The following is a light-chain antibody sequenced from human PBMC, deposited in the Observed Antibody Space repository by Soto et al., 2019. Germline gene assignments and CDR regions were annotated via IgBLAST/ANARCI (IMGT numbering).Light chain of an antibody. CDR2: DAS. J-gene: IGKJ5*01. CDR1: QSIHSN. CDR3: QQYDNWPPIT. V-gene: IGKV3D-15*01. Sequence: EIVMTQSPATLSVSPGDRATLSCRASQSIHSNLAWYQQKPGQGPRLLMYDASTRATGVPARFSGSGSGTEFTLTISGLQSEDFALYFCQQYDNWPPITFGQGTRLEIK.